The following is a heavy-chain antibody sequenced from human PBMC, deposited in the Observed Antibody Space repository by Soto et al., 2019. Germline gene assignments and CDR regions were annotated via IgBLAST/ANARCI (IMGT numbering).Heavy chain of an antibody. CDR2: VHPSGST. CDR1: SASLVNHY. D-gene: IGHD5-18*01. V-gene: IGHV4-34*01. Sequence: PSETLSPTCAIFSASLVNHYCAWLRQSPEKGLEWIGEVHPSGSTDSNPSLKSRLTLSLDTSKNQFSLKVASVTAADTAVYFCARGKPSGYRFGPRNFFYYGLDVWGPGTTVT. CDR3: ARGKPSGYRFGPRNFFYYGLDV. J-gene: IGHJ6*02.